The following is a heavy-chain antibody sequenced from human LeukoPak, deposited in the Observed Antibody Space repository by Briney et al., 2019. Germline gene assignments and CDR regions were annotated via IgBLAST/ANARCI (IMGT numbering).Heavy chain of an antibody. Sequence: SEALSLTCTVSGGSISSYYWSWIRQPPGKGLEWIGYIYYSGSTNYNPSLKSRVTISVDTSKNQFSLKLSSVTAADTAVYYCARESPLGLLDYWGQETLVTVSS. CDR2: IYYSGST. J-gene: IGHJ4*02. CDR1: GGSISSYY. CDR3: ARESPLGLLDY. D-gene: IGHD5-12*01. V-gene: IGHV4-59*01.